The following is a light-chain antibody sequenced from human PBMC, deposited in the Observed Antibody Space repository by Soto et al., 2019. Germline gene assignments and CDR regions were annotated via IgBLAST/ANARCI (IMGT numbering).Light chain of an antibody. CDR2: EAS. J-gene: IGKJ1*01. CDR1: QSISTW. CDR3: QQYESYSAS. V-gene: IGKV1-5*03. Sequence: DIQMTQSPSTLSASVGDRVTITCRASQSISTWLAWYQQKPGKAPKLLIYEASTLENGVPSRFSGSGSGTEFTLTISSLQPDDFATYFCQQYESYSASFGQATKVGIK.